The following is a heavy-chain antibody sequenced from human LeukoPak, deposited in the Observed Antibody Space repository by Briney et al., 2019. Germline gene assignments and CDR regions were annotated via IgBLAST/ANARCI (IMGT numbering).Heavy chain of an antibody. J-gene: IGHJ4*02. CDR1: GFSVSSKY. Sequence: GGSLRLSCAASGFSVSSKYMSWVRQPAGKGLEWVSVIYSGGTTFYADSVKGRFTISRDNSKNALYLQMNSLRPDDTAVYYCTKLKGWYGDGYFDYWGPGILVTVSS. D-gene: IGHD6-19*01. CDR3: TKLKGWYGDGYFDY. V-gene: IGHV3-53*01. CDR2: IYSGGTT.